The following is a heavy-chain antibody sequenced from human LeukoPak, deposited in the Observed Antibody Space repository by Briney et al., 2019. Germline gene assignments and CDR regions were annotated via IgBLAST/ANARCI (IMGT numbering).Heavy chain of an antibody. V-gene: IGHV3-15*01. Sequence: GGSLRLSCAASGFTFSNAWMSWVRQAPGKGLEWVGRIISKTDGGTTDYAAPVKGRFTISRDDPKNTLYLQMSSLKTEDTAVYYCTTDGEVPAAMIGFDPWGQGTLVTVSS. CDR1: GFTFSNAW. D-gene: IGHD2-2*01. CDR3: TTDGEVPAAMIGFDP. J-gene: IGHJ5*02. CDR2: IISKTDGGTT.